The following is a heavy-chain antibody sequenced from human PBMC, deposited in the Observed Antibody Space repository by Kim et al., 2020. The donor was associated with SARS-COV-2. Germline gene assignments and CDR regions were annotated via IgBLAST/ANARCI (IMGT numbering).Heavy chain of an antibody. CDR2: IYYSGST. CDR3: ARARASSSSRKFDY. D-gene: IGHD6-13*01. CDR1: GGSISSYY. Sequence: LETLSLTCTVSGGSISSYYWSWIRQPPGKGLEWIGYIYYSGSTNYNPSLKSRVTISVDTSKNQFSLKLSSVTAADTAVYYCARARASSSSRKFDYWCQGT. V-gene: IGHV4-59*13. J-gene: IGHJ4*02.